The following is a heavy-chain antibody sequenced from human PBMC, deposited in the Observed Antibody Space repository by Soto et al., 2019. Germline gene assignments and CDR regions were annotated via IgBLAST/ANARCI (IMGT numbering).Heavy chain of an antibody. Sequence: GGSLRLSCAASGFTFSSYSMNWVRQAPGKGLEWVSYISSSSSTIYHADSVKGRFTISRDNAKNSLYLQMNSLRDEDTAVYYCARDQIVVASDAFDIWGQGTMVTVSS. CDR1: GFTFSSYS. J-gene: IGHJ3*02. D-gene: IGHD3-22*01. CDR2: ISSSSSTI. V-gene: IGHV3-48*02. CDR3: ARDQIVVASDAFDI.